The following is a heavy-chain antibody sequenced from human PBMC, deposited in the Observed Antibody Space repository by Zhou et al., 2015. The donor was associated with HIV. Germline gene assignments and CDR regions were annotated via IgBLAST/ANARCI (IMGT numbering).Heavy chain of an antibody. J-gene: IGHJ6*02. Sequence: QVQLVQSGAEVKKPGSSVKVSCKASGYTFTGYYMHWVRQAPGQGLEWMGIINPSGGSTSYAQKFQGRVTMTRDTSTSTVYMELSSLRSEDTAVYYCARDKWAGSSGWYDIYGMDVWGQGTTVTVSS. D-gene: IGHD6-19*01. CDR3: ARDKWAGSSGWYDIYGMDV. CDR1: GYTFTGYY. V-gene: IGHV1-46*01. CDR2: INPSGGST.